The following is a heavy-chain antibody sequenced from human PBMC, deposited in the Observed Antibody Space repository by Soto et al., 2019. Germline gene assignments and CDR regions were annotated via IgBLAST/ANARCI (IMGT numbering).Heavy chain of an antibody. CDR3: ARLDFWSGTNWFDP. Sequence: SETLSLTCTVSGGSISSYYWSWIRQPPGKGLEWIGYIYYSGSTNYNPSLKSRVTISVDTSKNQFSLKLSSVTAADTAVYYCARLDFWSGTNWFDPWGQGTLVTVS. CDR1: GGSISSYY. J-gene: IGHJ5*02. CDR2: IYYSGST. V-gene: IGHV4-59*01. D-gene: IGHD3-3*01.